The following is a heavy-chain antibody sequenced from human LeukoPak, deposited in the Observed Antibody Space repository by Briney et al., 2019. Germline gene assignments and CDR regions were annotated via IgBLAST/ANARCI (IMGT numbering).Heavy chain of an antibody. V-gene: IGHV3-23*01. CDR2: ISGSGGIT. J-gene: IGHJ4*02. Sequence: GGSLRLSCAASGFTFSTYAITWVRQAPGKGLEWVSVISGSGGITYYADSVKGRFTISRDNSKNTLYLQMNSLRAEDTAVYYCVKRIAGAIPAFDSWGQGTLVTVSS. CDR1: GFTFSTYA. CDR3: VKRIAGAIPAFDS. D-gene: IGHD1-26*01.